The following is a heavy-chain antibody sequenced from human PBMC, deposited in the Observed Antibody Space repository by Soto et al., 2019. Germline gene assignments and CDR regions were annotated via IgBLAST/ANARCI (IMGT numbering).Heavy chain of an antibody. CDR2: INAGNGNT. CDR1: GYTFTSYA. Sequence: ASVKVSCKASGYTFTSYAMHWVRQAPGQRLEWMGWINAGNGNTKYSQKFQGRVTITRDTSASTAYMELSSLRSEDTAVYYCARAMIVVVTPPWIGYWGQGTLVTVSS. V-gene: IGHV1-3*01. J-gene: IGHJ4*02. CDR3: ARAMIVVVTPPWIGY. D-gene: IGHD3-22*01.